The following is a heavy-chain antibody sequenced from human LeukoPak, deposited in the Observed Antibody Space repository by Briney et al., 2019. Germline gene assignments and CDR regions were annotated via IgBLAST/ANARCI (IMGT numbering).Heavy chain of an antibody. Sequence: GGSLRLSCTASEFIFSGYWMNWVRQAPGKGLEWVANIKQDGSEKQYVDSVRGRFTISRDNAKNSLYLQMNSLRVEDTAVYYCARDGFVGAADYWGQGTLVTVSS. J-gene: IGHJ4*02. CDR2: IKQDGSEK. CDR3: ARDGFVGAADY. CDR1: EFIFSGYW. D-gene: IGHD6-13*01. V-gene: IGHV3-7*01.